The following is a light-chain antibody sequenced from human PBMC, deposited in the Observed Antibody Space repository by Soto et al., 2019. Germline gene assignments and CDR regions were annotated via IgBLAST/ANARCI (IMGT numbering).Light chain of an antibody. CDR1: TTFGNNY. CDR2: DYN. Sequence: QSVLTQPPSVSAAPGQKVTISCVGNTTFGNNYVSWYQQFPGAAPKFLFSDYNKRPSGIPDRFSGSKSGASATLAITGLQTGDEADYYCGTWDIGLSTWVFGGGTKLTVL. CDR3: GTWDIGLSTWV. J-gene: IGLJ3*02. V-gene: IGLV1-51*01.